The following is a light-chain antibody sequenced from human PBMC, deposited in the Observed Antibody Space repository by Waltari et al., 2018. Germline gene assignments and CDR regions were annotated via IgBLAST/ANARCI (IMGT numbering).Light chain of an antibody. CDR2: KSA. Sequence: DIQITQSPSTLSASVGDRVTITCRASQSITNWLAWYQQKPGKAPKLLVYKSANLESGVPSRFSGSGSGTEFTLTISSLQPDDFATYDCQQYDNYWTFGQGTKVEIK. CDR1: QSITNW. J-gene: IGKJ1*01. CDR3: QQYDNYWT. V-gene: IGKV1-5*03.